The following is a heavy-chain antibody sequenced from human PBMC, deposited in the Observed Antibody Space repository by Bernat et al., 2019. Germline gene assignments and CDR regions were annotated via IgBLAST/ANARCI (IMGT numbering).Heavy chain of an antibody. CDR1: GFTFSGYW. V-gene: IGHV3-7*03. J-gene: IGHJ4*02. CDR2: IKQDGSEK. D-gene: IGHD2-15*01. Sequence: EVQLVESGGGLVQPGGSLRLSCAASGFTFSGYWMSWVHQAPGKGLEWVANIKQDGSEKYYVDSVKGRFTISRDNAKNSLYLQMNSLRAEDTAVYYCARDRYCSGGSCYSDYWGQGTLVTVSS. CDR3: ARDRYCSGGSCYSDY.